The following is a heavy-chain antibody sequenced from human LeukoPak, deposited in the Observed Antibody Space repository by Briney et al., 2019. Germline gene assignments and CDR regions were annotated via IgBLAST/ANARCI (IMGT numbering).Heavy chain of an antibody. CDR3: ARGTAMADY. CDR1: GFTFSSYS. CDR2: ISSSSSTI. D-gene: IGHD5-18*01. J-gene: IGHJ4*02. Sequence: GGSLRLSCAASGFTFSSYSMNWVRQAPGKGLEWVSYISSSSSTIYYADSVKGRFTISRDNAKNSLYLQMNSLRAEDTAVYYCARGTAMADYWGQGTLVTASS. V-gene: IGHV3-48*01.